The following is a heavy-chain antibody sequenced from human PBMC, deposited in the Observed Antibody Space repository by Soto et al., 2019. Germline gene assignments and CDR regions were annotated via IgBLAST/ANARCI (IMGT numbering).Heavy chain of an antibody. J-gene: IGHJ5*02. CDR3: ARGDIVLVPASEGNWFDP. CDR2: INPDAGAT. V-gene: IGHV1-46*01. CDR1: AYSFTTYH. D-gene: IGHD2-2*01. Sequence: GASVKVSCKASAYSFTTYHIHWVRQAPGQGLEWMGLINPDAGATNYAQRFQGRLRLTRDTSTSTVYMELRSLRFDDTAVYYCARGDIVLVPASEGNWFDPWGQGTLVTVPS.